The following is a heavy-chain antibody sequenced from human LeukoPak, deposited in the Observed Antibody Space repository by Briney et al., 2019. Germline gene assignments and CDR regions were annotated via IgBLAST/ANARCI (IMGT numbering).Heavy chain of an antibody. CDR1: GGSISSYY. V-gene: IGHV4-59*01. J-gene: IGHJ4*02. CDR3: ARDISGSSLN. CDR2: IYYSGST. Sequence: PSETLSLTCTVSGGSISSYYWSWIRQPPGKGLEWIGYIYYSGSTNYNPSLKSRVTISVDTSKNQFSLKLSSVTAADTAVYYCARDISGSSLNWGQGTLVTVSS. D-gene: IGHD1-26*01.